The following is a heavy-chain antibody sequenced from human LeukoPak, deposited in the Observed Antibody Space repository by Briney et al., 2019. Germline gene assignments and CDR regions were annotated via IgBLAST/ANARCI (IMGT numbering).Heavy chain of an antibody. Sequence: SETLSLTCTVSGGSISSGDYYWSWIRQPPGKGLEWIGYIYYSGSTYYNPSLKSRVTISVDTSKNQFSLKLSSVTAADTAVYYCARERRYYYGSGSYYRIDYWGQGTLVTVSS. CDR3: ARERRYYYGSGSYYRIDY. CDR2: IYYSGST. J-gene: IGHJ4*02. CDR1: GGSISSGDYY. V-gene: IGHV4-30-4*01. D-gene: IGHD3-10*01.